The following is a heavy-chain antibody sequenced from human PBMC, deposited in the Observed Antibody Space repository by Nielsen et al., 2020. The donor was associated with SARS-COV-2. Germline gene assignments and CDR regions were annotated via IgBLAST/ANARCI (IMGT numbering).Heavy chain of an antibody. V-gene: IGHV3-30*18. CDR2: ISYDGSNK. CDR3: AKDLFSGSFVYDFWSGDDAFDI. J-gene: IGHJ3*02. Sequence: GGSLRLSCAASGFTFSSYGMHWVRQAPGKGLEWVAVISYDGSNKYYADSVKGRFTISRDNSKNTLYLQMNSLRAEDTAVYYCAKDLFSGSFVYDFWSGDDAFDIWGQGTMVTVSS. D-gene: IGHD3-3*01. CDR1: GFTFSSYG.